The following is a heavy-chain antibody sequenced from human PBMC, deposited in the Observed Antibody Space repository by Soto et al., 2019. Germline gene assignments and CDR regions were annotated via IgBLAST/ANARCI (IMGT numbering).Heavy chain of an antibody. D-gene: IGHD3-10*01. CDR2: IYPGGSDT. CDR3: ASGSDYYYYGMDV. CDR1: GYSFTSYW. J-gene: IGHJ6*02. V-gene: IGHV5-51*01. Sequence: GESLKISCKGSGYSFTSYWIGWVRQMPGKGLEWMGIIYPGGSDTRYSPSFQGQVTISADKSISTAYLQWSSLKASDTAMYYCASGSDYYYYGMDVWGQGTTVTVSS.